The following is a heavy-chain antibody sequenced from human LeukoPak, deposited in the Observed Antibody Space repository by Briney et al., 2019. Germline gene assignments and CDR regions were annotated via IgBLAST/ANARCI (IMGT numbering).Heavy chain of an antibody. CDR1: GGSLSSHY. D-gene: IGHD3-10*01. Sequence: SETLSLTCTVSGGSLSSHYWSWVRQPPGKGLEWIGYIYYSGSTKYNPSLKSRVTISVDTSKNQFSLKLSSVTAADTAVYYCARVGSGSYGPEYFQHWGQGTLVTVSS. V-gene: IGHV4-59*11. CDR3: ARVGSGSYGPEYFQH. CDR2: IYYSGST. J-gene: IGHJ1*01.